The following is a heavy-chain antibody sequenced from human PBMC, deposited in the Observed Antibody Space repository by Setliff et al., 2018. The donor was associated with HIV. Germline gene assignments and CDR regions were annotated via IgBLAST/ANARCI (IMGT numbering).Heavy chain of an antibody. J-gene: IGHJ6*01. Sequence: PSETLSLTCTVSGGSISSGSYYWSWIRQPAGKGLEWIGRIYASGSTNYNPSLKSRVTISVDTSKNQFSLKLSSVTAADTAVYYCARDNSYYYGSGSHYWYGMDVWGQGTTVTVSS. V-gene: IGHV4-61*02. CDR2: IYASGST. CDR1: GGSISSGSYY. D-gene: IGHD3-10*01. CDR3: ARDNSYYYGSGSHYWYGMDV.